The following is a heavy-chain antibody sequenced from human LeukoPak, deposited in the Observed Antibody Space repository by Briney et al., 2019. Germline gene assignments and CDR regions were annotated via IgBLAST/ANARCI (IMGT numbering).Heavy chain of an antibody. CDR1: GFTFSNSG. D-gene: IGHD2-2*02. J-gene: IGHJ4*02. CDR3: ARGDYTFY. CDR2: ISTDAGET. V-gene: IGHV3-21*01. Sequence: TGGSLRLSCAASGFTFSNSGMSWVRQAPGKGLEWASAISTDAGETHYADSVKGRFTISRDNAKNSLYLQMNSLRAEDTAVYYCARGDYTFYWGQGTLVTVSS.